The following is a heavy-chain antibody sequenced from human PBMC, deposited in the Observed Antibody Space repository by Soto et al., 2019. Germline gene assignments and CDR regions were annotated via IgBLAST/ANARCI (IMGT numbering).Heavy chain of an antibody. J-gene: IGHJ4*02. CDR3: ASEYCSGGSCYTNIDY. V-gene: IGHV3-48*01. D-gene: IGHD2-15*01. Sequence: GGSLRLSCAASGFTFSSYSMNWVRQAPGKGLEWVSYISSSSSTIYYADSVKGRFTISRDNAKNSLYLQMNSLRAEDTAVYYCASEYCSGGSCYTNIDYWGQGTLVTVSS. CDR2: ISSSSSTI. CDR1: GFTFSSYS.